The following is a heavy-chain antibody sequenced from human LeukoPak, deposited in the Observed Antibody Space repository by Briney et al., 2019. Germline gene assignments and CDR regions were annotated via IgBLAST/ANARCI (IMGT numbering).Heavy chain of an antibody. CDR1: GGSISSGSYY. D-gene: IGHD4-23*01. CDR3: AREEGNRRPYYFDY. J-gene: IGHJ4*02. CDR2: IYTSGST. Sequence: PSQTLSLTCTVSGGSISSGSYYWSWIRQPAGKGLEWIGRIYTSGSTNYNPSLKSRVTISVDTSKNQFSLKLSSVTAADTAVYYCAREEGNRRPYYFDYWGQGTLVTVSS. V-gene: IGHV4-61*02.